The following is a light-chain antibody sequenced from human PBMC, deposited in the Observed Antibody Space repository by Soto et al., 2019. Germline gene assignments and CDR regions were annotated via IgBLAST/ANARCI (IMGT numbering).Light chain of an antibody. J-gene: IGLJ3*02. V-gene: IGLV1-51*02. CDR2: ENN. CDR3: GTWDSSLSAGV. CDR1: SSNIGNNY. Sequence: QSVLTQPPSVSAAPGQKVTISCSGSSSNIGNNYVSWYQQLPGTAPKLLIYENNKRPSGIPDRFSGSKSGTSATLGITGLQTGDEADYYCGTWDSSLSAGVFGGGTKRNVL.